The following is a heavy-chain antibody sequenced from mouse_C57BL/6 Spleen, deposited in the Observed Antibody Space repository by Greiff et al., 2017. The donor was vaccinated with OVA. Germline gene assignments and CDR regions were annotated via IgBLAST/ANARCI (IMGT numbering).Heavy chain of an antibody. CDR3: ARGADYFDY. CDR2: ISGGGGNT. CDR1: GFTFSSYT. J-gene: IGHJ2*01. D-gene: IGHD3-3*01. V-gene: IGHV5-9*01. Sequence: EVKLMESGGGLVKPGGSLKLSCAASGFTFSSYTMSWVRQTPEKRLEWVATISGGGGNTYYPDSVKGRFTISRDNAKNTLYLQMSSLRSEDTALYYCARGADYFDYWGQGTTLTVSS.